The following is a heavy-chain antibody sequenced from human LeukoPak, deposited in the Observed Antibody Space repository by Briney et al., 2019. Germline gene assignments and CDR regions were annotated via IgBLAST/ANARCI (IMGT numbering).Heavy chain of an antibody. D-gene: IGHD3-22*01. CDR2: IIPILGIA. Sequence: GASVKVSCKASGGTFSNHAINWVRQAPGQGLEWMGRIIPILGIAKYAQKFQGRVTITADKSTSTAYMELTSLRSEDTAFYYCARGWDSTGSYYYYRMDVWGQGTTVTVSS. J-gene: IGHJ6*02. V-gene: IGHV1-69*04. CDR1: GGTFSNHA. CDR3: ARGWDSTGSYYYYRMDV.